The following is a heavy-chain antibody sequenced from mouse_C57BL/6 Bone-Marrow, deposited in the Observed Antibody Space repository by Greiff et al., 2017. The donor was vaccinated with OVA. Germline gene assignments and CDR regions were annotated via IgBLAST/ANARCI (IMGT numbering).Heavy chain of an antibody. CDR2: IYPRSGNT. J-gene: IGHJ2*01. CDR3: ARDDYDEGFDY. D-gene: IGHD2-4*01. V-gene: IGHV1-81*01. Sequence: VKLQQSGAELARPGASVKLSCKASGYTFTSYGISWVKQRTGQGLEWIGEIYPRSGNTYYNEKFKGKATLTADKSSSTAYMGLRSLTSEDSAVDFCARDDYDEGFDYWGQGTTLTVSS. CDR1: GYTFTSYG.